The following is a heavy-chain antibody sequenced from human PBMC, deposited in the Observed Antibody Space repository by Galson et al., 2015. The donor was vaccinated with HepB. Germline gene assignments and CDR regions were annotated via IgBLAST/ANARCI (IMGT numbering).Heavy chain of an antibody. Sequence: LSLTCTVTGASINTTDHYWDWIRQSPEKGLEWIGSIYHTGETFSNPSLRSRVTFSMDTSKNHFSLRLTSVTAADTALYYCARDVVLRGIYFFFDTWGQGALVTVSS. CDR2: IYHTGET. V-gene: IGHV4-39*02. CDR1: GASINTTDHY. D-gene: IGHD4/OR15-4a*01. J-gene: IGHJ4*02. CDR3: ARDVVLRGIYFFFDT.